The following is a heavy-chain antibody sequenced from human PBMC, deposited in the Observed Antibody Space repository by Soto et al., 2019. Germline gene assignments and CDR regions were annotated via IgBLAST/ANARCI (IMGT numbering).Heavy chain of an antibody. CDR2: IYYSENT. V-gene: IGHV4-39*01. CDR3: ATHPPYGPLDH. D-gene: IGHD4-17*01. Sequence: SGTLTITCTVSGGSISSSSNHWGWIRQPPGKGLEWIGNIYYSENTYYNPSLKSRVTISVDTSKNQFSLRLTSVTAADTAVYYCATHPPYGPLDHWGLGTLVTSPQ. J-gene: IGHJ4*01. CDR1: GGSISSSSNH.